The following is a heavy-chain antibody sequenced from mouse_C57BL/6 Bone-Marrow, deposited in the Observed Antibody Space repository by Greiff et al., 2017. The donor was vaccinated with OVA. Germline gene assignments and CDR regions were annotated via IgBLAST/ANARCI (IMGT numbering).Heavy chain of an antibody. J-gene: IGHJ1*03. CDR2: IDPSDSET. CDR1: GYTFTSYW. Sequence: QVQLKQPGAELVRPGSSVKLSCKASGYTFTSYWMHWVKQRPIQGLEWIGNIDPSDSETHSNQKFKDKATLTVDKSSGTAYMQLSSLTSEDSAVYYWARALYYYGSSHVWGTGTTVTVSS. V-gene: IGHV1-52*01. D-gene: IGHD1-1*01. CDR3: ARALYYYGSSHV.